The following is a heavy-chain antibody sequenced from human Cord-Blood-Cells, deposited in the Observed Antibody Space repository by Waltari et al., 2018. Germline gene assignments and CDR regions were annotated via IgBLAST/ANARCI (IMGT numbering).Heavy chain of an antibody. Sequence: EVQLVESGGGLVQPGGSLRLSCAASGFTFSSYWMSWVRQAPGKGLEWVANIKQDGSEKYYVDSVKGRFTNSRDNAKNSLYLQMNSLRAEDTAVYYCARAGDSIAAAGDYWGQGTLVTVSS. V-gene: IGHV3-7*05. CDR2: IKQDGSEK. CDR1: GFTFSSYW. D-gene: IGHD6-13*01. J-gene: IGHJ4*02. CDR3: ARAGDSIAAAGDY.